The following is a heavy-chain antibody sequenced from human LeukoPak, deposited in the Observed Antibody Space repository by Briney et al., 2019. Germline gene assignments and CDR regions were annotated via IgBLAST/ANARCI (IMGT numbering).Heavy chain of an antibody. CDR3: ASLYSSGWYNFDY. J-gene: IGHJ4*02. Sequence: SETLSLTCAVDGGSFSGYYWGWIRQPPGKGLEWIGEINHSGSTNYNPSLKSRVTISVDTSKNQFSLKLSCVTAADTAVYYCASLYSSGWYNFDYWGQGTLVTVSS. CDR1: GGSFSGYY. D-gene: IGHD6-19*01. CDR2: INHSGST. V-gene: IGHV4-34*01.